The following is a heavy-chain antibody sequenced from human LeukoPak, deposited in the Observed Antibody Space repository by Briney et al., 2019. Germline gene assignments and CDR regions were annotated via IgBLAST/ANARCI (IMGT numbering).Heavy chain of an antibody. CDR1: GGSISSYY. J-gene: IGHJ5*02. CDR3: ARVYYDFWSGHNWFDP. V-gene: IGHV4-59*01. Sequence: SETLSLTCTVSGGSISSYYWSWLRQPPGKGLEWIGYIYYSGSTNYNPSLKSRVTISVDTSKNQFSLKLSSVTAADTAVYYCARVYYDFWSGHNWFDPWGQGTLVTVSS. CDR2: IYYSGST. D-gene: IGHD3-3*01.